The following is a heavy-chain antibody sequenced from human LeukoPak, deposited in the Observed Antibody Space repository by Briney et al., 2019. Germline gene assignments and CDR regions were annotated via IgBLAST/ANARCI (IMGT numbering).Heavy chain of an antibody. D-gene: IGHD3-10*01. CDR3: ARGRRVRGVIKEWGFDP. CDR1: GGSFSGYY. V-gene: IGHV4-34*01. J-gene: IGHJ5*02. CDR2: INHSGST. Sequence: NPSETLSLTCAVYGGSFSGYYWSWIRQPPGKGLEWIGEINHSGSTNYNPSLKSRVTISVDTSKNQFSLKLSSVTAADTAVYYCARGRRVRGVIKEWGFDPWGQGTLVTVSS.